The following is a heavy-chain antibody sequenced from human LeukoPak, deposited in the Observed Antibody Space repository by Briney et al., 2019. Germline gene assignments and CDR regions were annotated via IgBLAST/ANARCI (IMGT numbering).Heavy chain of an antibody. V-gene: IGHV3-48*02. CDR3: ARDTPVPTIIPGV. D-gene: IGHD2-2*01. J-gene: IGHJ4*02. Sequence: GGSLRLSCVGSGFRLIDYNMNWVRQSPGKGLEWLGCIGAISTMLHYADSVKGRFTISRDDAKNSLYLQMNSLRHDDTAVYYCARDTPVPTIIPGVWGQGTLVAVSS. CDR1: GFRLIDYN. CDR2: IGAISTML.